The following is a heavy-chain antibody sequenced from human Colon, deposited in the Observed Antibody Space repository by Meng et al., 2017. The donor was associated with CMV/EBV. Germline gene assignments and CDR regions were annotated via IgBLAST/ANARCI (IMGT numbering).Heavy chain of an antibody. CDR2: IIPIFGTA. CDR3: ARGSNLRPNQRSTYFYGIDV. V-gene: IGHV1-69*05. D-gene: IGHD4-11*01. Sequence: SVKVSCKASGGTFSSYAISWVRQPPGQGLEWMGGIIPIFGTANYAQKFQGRVTITTDESTSTAYMELSSLRSEDTAVYYCARGSNLRPNQRSTYFYGIDVWGQGTTVTVSS. CDR1: GGTFSSYA. J-gene: IGHJ6*02.